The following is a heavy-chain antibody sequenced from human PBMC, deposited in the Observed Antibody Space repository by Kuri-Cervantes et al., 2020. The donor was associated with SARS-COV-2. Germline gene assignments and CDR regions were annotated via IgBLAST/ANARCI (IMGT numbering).Heavy chain of an antibody. CDR1: GFTFSSYS. D-gene: IGHD3-10*01. CDR2: IGTAGDT. V-gene: IGHV3-13*01. CDR3: ARDLQVRGVTHRNYYYYYMDV. J-gene: IGHJ6*03. Sequence: GGSLRLSCAASGFTFSSYSMNWVRQAPGKGLEWVSAIGTAGDTYYPGSVKGQFTISRENAKNSLYLQMNSLRAGDTAVYYCARDLQVRGVTHRNYYYYYMDVWGKGTTVTVSS.